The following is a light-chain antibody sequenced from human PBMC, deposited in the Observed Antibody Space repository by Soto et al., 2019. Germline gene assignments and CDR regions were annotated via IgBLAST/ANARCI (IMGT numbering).Light chain of an antibody. CDR3: QQYYSYQWT. CDR1: QGISSY. CDR2: AAS. Sequence: AIRMTQSPSSLSASTGDRVTITCRASQGISSYLAWYQQKPGKAPKLLIYAASTLQSGVPSRFSGSGFGTDFTLTISCLQSEDFATYYCQQYYSYQWTFGQGTKVDIK. J-gene: IGKJ1*01. V-gene: IGKV1-8*01.